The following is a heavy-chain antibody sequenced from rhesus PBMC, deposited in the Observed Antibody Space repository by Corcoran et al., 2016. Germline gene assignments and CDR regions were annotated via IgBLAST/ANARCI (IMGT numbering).Heavy chain of an antibody. CDR1: GFSFSDYY. D-gene: IGHD6-31*01. Sequence: EVQLVESGGGLAKPGGSLRLSCAASGFSFSDYYMSWVRPAPGEGLEWVSGISYTGGSTYYADSVKSRFTISRENAKNTLYLQMDSLRAEDTAVYYCARVAQAYSSGWYGDYWGQGVLVTVSS. V-gene: IGHV3S18*01. CDR2: ISYTGGST. J-gene: IGHJ4*01. CDR3: ARVAQAYSSGWYGDY.